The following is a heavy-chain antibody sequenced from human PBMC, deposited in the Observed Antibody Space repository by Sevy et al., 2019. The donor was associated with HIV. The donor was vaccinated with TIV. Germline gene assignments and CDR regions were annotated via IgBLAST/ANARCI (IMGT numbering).Heavy chain of an antibody. CDR3: AVRRCSSTSCRLLWSSDAFDI. J-gene: IGHJ3*02. CDR1: GYSFTSYW. CDR2: IYPGDSDT. Sequence: GESLKISCKGSGYSFTSYWIGWVRQMPGKGLEWMGIIYPGDSDTRYSPSFQGQVTISADKSISTAYLQWSSLKASDTAMYYCAVRRCSSTSCRLLWSSDAFDIWGQGTMVTVSS. V-gene: IGHV5-51*01. D-gene: IGHD2-2*01.